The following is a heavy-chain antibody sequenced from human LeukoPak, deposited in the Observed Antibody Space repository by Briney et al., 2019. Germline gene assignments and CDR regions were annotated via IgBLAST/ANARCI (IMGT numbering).Heavy chain of an antibody. CDR3: ARESPVYDILTGPYWAYYYGMDV. V-gene: IGHV3-74*01. CDR1: GFTFSSYW. CDR2: INSDGSST. D-gene: IGHD3-9*01. J-gene: IGHJ6*02. Sequence: GGSLRLSCAASGFTFSSYWMHWVRQAPGKGLVWVSRINSDGSSTSYADSVKGRFTISRDNAKNTLYLQMNSLRAEDTAVYYCARESPVYDILTGPYWAYYYGMDVWDQGTTVTVSS.